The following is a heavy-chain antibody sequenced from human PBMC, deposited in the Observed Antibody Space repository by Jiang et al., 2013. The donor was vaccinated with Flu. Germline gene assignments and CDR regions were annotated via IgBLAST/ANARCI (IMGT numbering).Heavy chain of an antibody. D-gene: IGHD2-15*01. CDR3: AKALYCSAGSCYRPFDY. CDR2: ISSSGGST. Sequence: WVSAISSSGGSTYYADSVKGRFTISRDNSKNTLYLQMNSLRAEDTAIYYCAKALYCSAGSCYRPFDYWGQGTLATVSS. V-gene: IGHV3-23*01. J-gene: IGHJ4*02.